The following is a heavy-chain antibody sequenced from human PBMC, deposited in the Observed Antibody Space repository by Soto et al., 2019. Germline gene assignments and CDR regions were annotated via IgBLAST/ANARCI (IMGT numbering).Heavy chain of an antibody. CDR3: VKVLARGVGVPRFYFDS. V-gene: IGHV3-74*01. CDR1: GFTFSNSW. Sequence: GGSLRLSCAASGFTFSNSWMPWVRQVSGKGLEWVSRINADGTSTSYADSVKGRFTISRDKAKNTLYLHVNSLRAEDTAVYYCVKVLARGVGVPRFYFDSWGQGALVTVSS. D-gene: IGHD2-2*01. J-gene: IGHJ4*02. CDR2: INADGTST.